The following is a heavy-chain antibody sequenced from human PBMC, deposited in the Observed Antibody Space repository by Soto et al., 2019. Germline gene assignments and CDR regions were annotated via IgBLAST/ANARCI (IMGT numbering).Heavy chain of an antibody. J-gene: IGHJ6*02. Sequence: EVQLVESGGGLVQPGGSLRLSCAASGFTFSSYDMHWVRQATGKGLEWVSAIGTAGDTYYPGSVKGRFTISRENAKNSXYLQMNSLRAGDTAVYYCARASGSYYWRVSGEMDVWGQGTTVTVSS. CDR3: ARASGSYYWRVSGEMDV. CDR2: IGTAGDT. CDR1: GFTFSSYD. V-gene: IGHV3-13*01. D-gene: IGHD1-26*01.